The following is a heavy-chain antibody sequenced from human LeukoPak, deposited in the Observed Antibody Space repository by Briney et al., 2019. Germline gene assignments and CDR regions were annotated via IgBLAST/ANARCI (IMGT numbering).Heavy chain of an antibody. CDR2: IYYSGST. D-gene: IGHD6-19*01. J-gene: IGHJ6*02. CDR1: GGSISGYY. V-gene: IGHV4-59*01. Sequence: SGTLSLTCSVSGGSISGYYWSWIRQPPGKGLEWIAYIYYSGSTNYNPSLKSRVTISVDTSKNQFSLKLSSVTAADTAVYYCARDLIAVAGARSYYYGMDVWGQGTTVTVSS. CDR3: ARDLIAVAGARSYYYGMDV.